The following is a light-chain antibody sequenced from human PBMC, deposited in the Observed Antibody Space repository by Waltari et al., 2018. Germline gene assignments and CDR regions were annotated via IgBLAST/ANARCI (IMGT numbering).Light chain of an antibody. CDR2: GVS. V-gene: IGLV2-14*01. CDR3: CSYTTSSTLV. J-gene: IGLJ2*01. Sequence: QSAPTQPPSVSGSPGQSVTISCTGTRSDVGGYNYVSWYQQPTGKAPKHMIYGVSTRPSGFSERYSGSNSGNTASLTISGLQAEDEADYYCCSYTTSSTLVFGGGTRLTVL. CDR1: RSDVGGYNY.